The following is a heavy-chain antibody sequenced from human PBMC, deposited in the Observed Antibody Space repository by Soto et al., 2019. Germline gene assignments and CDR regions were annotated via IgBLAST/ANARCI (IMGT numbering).Heavy chain of an antibody. CDR3: ARLVQWEPPEFFQD. CDR1: GDSILNTIFY. D-gene: IGHD1-26*01. Sequence: QVHLHESGPGLVKPSDTLSLTCTVSGDSILNTIFYWGWIRQPPGKGREWIGTTDYTGNAQYTPCLKSRVTMSVDTSKNQFSLKLTSVTAADTAVYYCARLVQWEPPEFFQDWGQGTLVTVSS. V-gene: IGHV4-39*01. CDR2: TDYTGNA. J-gene: IGHJ1*01.